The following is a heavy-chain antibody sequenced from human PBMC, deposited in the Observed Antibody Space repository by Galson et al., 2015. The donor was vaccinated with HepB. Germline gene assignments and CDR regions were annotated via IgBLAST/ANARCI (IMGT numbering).Heavy chain of an antibody. D-gene: IGHD3-3*01. CDR3: AKDIRITIFGHSGYDSDAFDF. CDR2: ISGSGGST. CDR1: GFTFSSYA. V-gene: IGHV3-23*01. Sequence: SLRLSCAASGFTFSSYAMSWVRQAPGKGLEWVSAISGSGGSTYYADSVKGRFTISRDNSKNTLYLQMNSLRAEDTAVYYCAKDIRITIFGHSGYDSDAFDFWGQGTMVTVSS. J-gene: IGHJ3*01.